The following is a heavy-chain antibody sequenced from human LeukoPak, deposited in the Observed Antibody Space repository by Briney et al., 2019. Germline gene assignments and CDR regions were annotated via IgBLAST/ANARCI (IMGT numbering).Heavy chain of an antibody. CDR1: GFTFNNYA. Sequence: GGSLRLSCAASGFTFNNYAMSWVRQAPGKGLEWVGRIKGKTDGGTTDYAAPVKGRFTISRDDSKNTLYLQMNSLKIEDTAVYYCTIPNGHWFDPWVQGTLVNVS. J-gene: IGHJ5*02. CDR3: TIPNGHWFDP. V-gene: IGHV3-15*01. CDR2: IKGKTDGGTT. D-gene: IGHD2-2*02.